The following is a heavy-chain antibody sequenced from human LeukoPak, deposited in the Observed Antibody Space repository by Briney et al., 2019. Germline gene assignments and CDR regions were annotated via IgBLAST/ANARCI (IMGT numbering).Heavy chain of an antibody. D-gene: IGHD7-27*01. Sequence: ASETLSLTCTVSGGSISSYYWSWIRQPAGKGLEWIGRIYTSGSTNYNPSLKSRVTISVDTSKNQFSLKMASVTAADTAVYYCARAPNWDRPFDSWGQGALVTVSS. CDR2: IYTSGST. J-gene: IGHJ4*02. CDR1: GGSISSYY. V-gene: IGHV4-4*07. CDR3: ARAPNWDRPFDS.